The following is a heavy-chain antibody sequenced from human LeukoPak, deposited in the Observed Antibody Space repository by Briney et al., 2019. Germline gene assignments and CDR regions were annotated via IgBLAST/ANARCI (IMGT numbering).Heavy chain of an antibody. CDR2: ITVTGDT. Sequence: GGSLRLSCAASGFTFSSYSMSWVRQAPGKGLEWVSGITVTGDTYYADSLKGRFTISRDNSRNTLYLQMNSLRADDTAVYYCAKALDSSSWYGFYFDYWGQGTLVTVSS. V-gene: IGHV3-23*01. D-gene: IGHD6-13*01. J-gene: IGHJ4*02. CDR3: AKALDSSSWYGFYFDY. CDR1: GFTFSSYS.